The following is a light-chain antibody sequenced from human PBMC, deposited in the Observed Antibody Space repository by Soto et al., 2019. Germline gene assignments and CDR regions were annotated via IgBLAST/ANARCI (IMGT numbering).Light chain of an antibody. Sequence: DVVMTQSPLSLPVTLGQPASISCRSSQSLVYSDGNTYLSWFHQRPGQSPRRLIYKVSDRDSGVPDRFSGSGSVTDFTLKISRVEAEDVGGVYFCMQATHWPYTFGQGTKVDIK. CDR1: QSLVYSDGNTY. CDR3: MQATHWPYT. CDR2: KVS. V-gene: IGKV2-30*01. J-gene: IGKJ2*01.